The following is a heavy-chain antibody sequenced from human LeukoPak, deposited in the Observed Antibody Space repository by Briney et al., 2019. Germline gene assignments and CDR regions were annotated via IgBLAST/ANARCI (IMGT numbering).Heavy chain of an antibody. D-gene: IGHD3-22*01. CDR2: IHYSGSA. J-gene: IGHJ5*02. CDR3: AREDKDYYDSNGYYYGWFDP. Sequence: SETLSLTCTVSGGPIRTYQWSWIRQPPGKGLEWIGNIHYSGSANYNPSLKSRVIISVDTSKNQFSLKLSSVTAADTAVYYCAREDKDYYDSNGYYYGWFDPWGQGTLVTVSS. CDR1: GGPIRTYQ. V-gene: IGHV4-59*01.